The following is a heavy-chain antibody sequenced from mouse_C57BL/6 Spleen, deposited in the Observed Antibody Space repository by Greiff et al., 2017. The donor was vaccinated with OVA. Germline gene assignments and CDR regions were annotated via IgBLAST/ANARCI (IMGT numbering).Heavy chain of an antibody. Sequence: QVQLKQSGAELMKPGASVKLSCKATGYTFTGYWIEWVKQRPGHGLEWIGEILPGSGSTNYNEKFKGKATFTADTSSNTAYMQLSSLTTEDSAIYYCARGGTQLRLLYYAMDYWGQGTSVTVSS. D-gene: IGHD3-2*02. V-gene: IGHV1-9*01. J-gene: IGHJ4*01. CDR2: ILPGSGST. CDR1: GYTFTGYW. CDR3: ARGGTQLRLLYYAMDY.